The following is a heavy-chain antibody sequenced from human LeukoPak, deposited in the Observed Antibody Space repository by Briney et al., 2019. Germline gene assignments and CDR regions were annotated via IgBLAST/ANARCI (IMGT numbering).Heavy chain of an antibody. D-gene: IGHD3-22*01. J-gene: IGHJ4*02. CDR2: IKTKTDGGTT. CDR3: TTDFYDSSGYRN. Sequence: PGGSLRLSCAASGLTFSNAWMNWVRQAPGKGLEWVGRIKTKTDGGTTDYAAPVKGRFTISRDDSENTRYLQMNSLKTEDTAVYYCTTDFYDSSGYRNWGQGTLVTVSS. CDR1: GLTFSNAW. V-gene: IGHV3-15*01.